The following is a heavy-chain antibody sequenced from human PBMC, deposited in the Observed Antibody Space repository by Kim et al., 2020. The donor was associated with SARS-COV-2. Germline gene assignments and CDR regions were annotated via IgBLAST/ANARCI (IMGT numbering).Heavy chain of an antibody. J-gene: IGHJ4*02. CDR1: GFTFSSYS. V-gene: IGHV3-21*01. Sequence: GGSLRLSCAASGFTFSSYSMNWVRQAPGKGLEWVSSISSSSSYIYYADSVKGRFTISRDNAKNSLYLQMNSLRAEDTAVYYCAREFTMVRGRDIDYWGQGTLVTVSS. D-gene: IGHD3-10*01. CDR2: ISSSSSYI. CDR3: AREFTMVRGRDIDY.